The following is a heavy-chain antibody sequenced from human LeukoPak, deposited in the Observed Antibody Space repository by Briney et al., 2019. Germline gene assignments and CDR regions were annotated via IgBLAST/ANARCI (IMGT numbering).Heavy chain of an antibody. Sequence: PSETLSLTCTVSGGSISSYYWSWIRQPPGKGLEWIGYIYTSGSTNYNPSLKSRVTISVDTSKNQFSLKLSSVTAADTAVYYCARLYDSSGYYYGWFGPWGQGTLVTVSS. CDR3: ARLYDSSGYYYGWFGP. CDR2: IYTSGST. D-gene: IGHD3-22*01. V-gene: IGHV4-4*09. J-gene: IGHJ5*02. CDR1: GGSISSYY.